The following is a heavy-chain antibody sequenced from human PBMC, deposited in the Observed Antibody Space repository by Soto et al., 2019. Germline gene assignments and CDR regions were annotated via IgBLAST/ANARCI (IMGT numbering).Heavy chain of an antibody. CDR2: IYHSGST. CDR1: GGSISSINW. CDR3: ARDLGIAVAGTRN. Sequence: XXTLSLACAVSGGSISSINWWSWVRQPPGKGLEWIGEIYHSGSTNYNPSLKSRVTISVDKSKNQFSLKLSSVTAADTAVYYCARDLGIAVAGTRNWGQGTLVTVSS. J-gene: IGHJ4*02. D-gene: IGHD6-19*01. V-gene: IGHV4-4*02.